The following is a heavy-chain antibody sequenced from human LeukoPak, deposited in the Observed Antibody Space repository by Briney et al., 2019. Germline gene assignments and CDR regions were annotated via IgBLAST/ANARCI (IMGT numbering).Heavy chain of an antibody. D-gene: IGHD3-22*01. CDR2: ISYDGSNK. CDR3: AREEGYYDSSGYAT. CDR1: GFTFSSYG. V-gene: IGHV3-30*03. J-gene: IGHJ5*02. Sequence: PGGSLRLSCAASGFTFSSYGMHWVRQAPGKGLEWVAVISYDGSNKYYADSVKGRFTISRDNSKNTLYLQMNSLRAEDTAVYYCAREEGYYDSSGYATWGQGTLVTVSS.